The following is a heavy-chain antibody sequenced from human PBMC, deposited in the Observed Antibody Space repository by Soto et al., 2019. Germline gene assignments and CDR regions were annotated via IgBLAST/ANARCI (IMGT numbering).Heavy chain of an antibody. CDR2: LHYTGST. Sequence: PSETLSLTCTVSGGSITSSSSYWGWIRQPPGQALEWIGTLHYTGSTYYNPSFRSRVSIDASKTQFSLKVSSVTASDTAVYYCASQDGDSYFDYWGHGVLVTVSS. D-gene: IGHD4-17*01. J-gene: IGHJ4*01. CDR1: GGSITSSSSY. V-gene: IGHV4-39*01. CDR3: ASQDGDSYFDY.